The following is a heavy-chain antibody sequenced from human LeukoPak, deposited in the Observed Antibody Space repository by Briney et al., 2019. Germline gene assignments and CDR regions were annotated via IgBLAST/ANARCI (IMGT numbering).Heavy chain of an antibody. D-gene: IGHD3-10*01. J-gene: IGHJ3*02. Sequence: PGGSLRLSCAASGFTFSSYAMSWVRQAPGKGLEWVSAISGSGGSTYYADSVKGRFTISRDNSKNTLYLQMNSLRAEDTAVYYCAGTLITMVRGARNAFDIWGQGTMVTVSS. CDR1: GFTFSSYA. V-gene: IGHV3-23*01. CDR3: AGTLITMVRGARNAFDI. CDR2: ISGSGGST.